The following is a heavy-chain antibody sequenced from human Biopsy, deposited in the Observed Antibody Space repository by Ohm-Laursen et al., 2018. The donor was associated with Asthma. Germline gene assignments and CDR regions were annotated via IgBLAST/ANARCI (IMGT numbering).Heavy chain of an antibody. CDR3: ARTFHFWSPYHAEHYQL. J-gene: IGHJ1*01. CDR1: GFTFGDYW. CDR2: IKHDGSEK. V-gene: IGHV3-7*01. Sequence: GSLRLSCAASGFTFGDYWMSWVRQVPGKGLEWAANIKHDGSEKNHVDSLKGRFTISRDNAKNSLYLQMNSLRAEDTAVYYCARTFHFWSPYHAEHYQLWGQGTLVTASS. D-gene: IGHD3-3*02.